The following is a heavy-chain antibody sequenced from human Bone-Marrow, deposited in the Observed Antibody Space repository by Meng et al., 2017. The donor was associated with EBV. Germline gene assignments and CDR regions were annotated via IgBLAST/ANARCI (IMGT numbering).Heavy chain of an antibody. D-gene: IGHD3-10*01. V-gene: IGHV1-69*01. CDR3: ARGDGSMVRGYYFDH. CDR1: GGTFSGYA. J-gene: IGHJ4*02. Sequence: QVQLVESGAEVKKRGYSVKISCRASGGTFSGYAISWVRQAPGQGLEWMGGIIHSFRTPNYAQKFQGRVTITADESTDTAYMELRSLRSEDTAVYYCARGDGSMVRGYYFDHWGLGTLVTVSS. CDR2: IIHSFRTP.